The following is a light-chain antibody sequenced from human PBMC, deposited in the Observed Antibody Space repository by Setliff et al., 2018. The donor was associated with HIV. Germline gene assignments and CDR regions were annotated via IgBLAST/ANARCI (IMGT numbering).Light chain of an antibody. V-gene: IGLV2-11*01. Sequence: QSVLTQPASVSGSPGQSITISCTGTSSDVGGYNYVSWYQQPPGKAPKLMIYDVSKRPSGVPDRFSGSKSGNTASLTISGLQAEDEADYYCCSYAGSYAFVFGTGTKVTVL. CDR2: DVS. CDR3: CSYAGSYAFV. CDR1: SSDVGGYNY. J-gene: IGLJ1*01.